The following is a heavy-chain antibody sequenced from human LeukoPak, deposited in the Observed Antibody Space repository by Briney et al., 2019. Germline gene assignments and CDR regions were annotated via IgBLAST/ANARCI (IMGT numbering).Heavy chain of an antibody. Sequence: PGGSLRLSCAVSGFTFSDHSMHWVRQAPGKGLEWVAAIWYDGSNKYYADSVKGRFTISRDNSKNTLYLQMNSLRAEDTAVFFCARGQSPYFYYMDVWGNGTTVTVAS. CDR2: IWYDGSNK. J-gene: IGHJ6*03. CDR3: ARGQSPYFYYMDV. CDR1: GFTFSDHS. V-gene: IGHV3-33*01.